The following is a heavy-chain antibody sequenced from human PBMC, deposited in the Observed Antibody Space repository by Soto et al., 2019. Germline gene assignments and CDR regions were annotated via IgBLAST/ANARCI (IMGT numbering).Heavy chain of an antibody. Sequence: EVQLVESGGGLVQPGGSLRLSCAASGFTFSTYWMHWVRQAPGKGLVWVSRINSDGSSTIYAESVKGRFTISRDNAKNTLYLQMNSLRAEDTAVYYCESGGYCGGDCPPFDLWGRGTLVTVSS. CDR2: INSDGSST. D-gene: IGHD2-21*02. CDR1: GFTFSTYW. V-gene: IGHV3-74*01. CDR3: ESGGYCGGDCPPFDL. J-gene: IGHJ2*01.